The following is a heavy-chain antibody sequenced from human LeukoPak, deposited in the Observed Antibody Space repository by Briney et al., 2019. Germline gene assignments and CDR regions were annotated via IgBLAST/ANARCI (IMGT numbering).Heavy chain of an antibody. V-gene: IGHV4-39*07. J-gene: IGHJ4*02. CDR3: ARAEIELLWFGKSKPKWFDY. CDR1: GGSISSSSYY. CDR2: IYYSGST. Sequence: SETLSLTCTVSGGSISSSSYYWGWIRQPPGKGLEWIGSIYYSGSTYYNPSLKSRVTISVDTSKNQFSLKLSSVTAAETAVYYCARAEIELLWFGKSKPKWFDYWGQGTLVTLSS. D-gene: IGHD3-10*01.